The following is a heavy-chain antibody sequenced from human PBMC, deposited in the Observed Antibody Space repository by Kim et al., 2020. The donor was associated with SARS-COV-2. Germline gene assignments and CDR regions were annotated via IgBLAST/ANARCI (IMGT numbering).Heavy chain of an antibody. CDR1: GFTFSSYG. CDR3: AKDPNDQRYSSGWFPVTGVISEGLDY. CDR2: ISYDGSNK. J-gene: IGHJ4*02. Sequence: GGSLRLSCAASGFTFSSYGMHWVRQAPGKGLEWVAVISYDGSNKYYADSVKGRFTISRDNSKNTLYLQMNSLRAEDTAVYYCAKDPNDQRYSSGWFPVTGVISEGLDYWGQGTLVIVSS. V-gene: IGHV3-30*18. D-gene: IGHD6-19*01.